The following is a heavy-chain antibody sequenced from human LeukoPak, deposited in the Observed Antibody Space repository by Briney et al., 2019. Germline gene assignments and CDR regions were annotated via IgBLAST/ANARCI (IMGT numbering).Heavy chain of an antibody. Sequence: GGSLRLSCAASGFTFSTYTMNWVRQAPGTGLEWVSSISSSGTYIYYADSVKGRFTISRDNPKNSLFLQMNSLRGEDTAVYYCAREWGDGYNLDYWGQGTVVTVSS. V-gene: IGHV3-21*01. CDR3: AREWGDGYNLDY. CDR1: GFTFSTYT. D-gene: IGHD5-24*01. J-gene: IGHJ4*02. CDR2: ISSSGTYI.